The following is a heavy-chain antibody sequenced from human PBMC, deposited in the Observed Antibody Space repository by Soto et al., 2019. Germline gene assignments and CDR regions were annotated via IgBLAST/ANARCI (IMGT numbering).Heavy chain of an antibody. J-gene: IGHJ4*02. CDR3: ARRDSGGFYRYFDS. CDR2: TGSGTGPG. Sequence: QVQLVQSGAEVKKPGSSVKVSCKASGGTFSTNPISRVRQAPGQGLEWMGGTGSGTGPGNHAQKFQGRLTITVDKSTSTVYMELSSLSSEDTAVYYCARRDSGGFYRYFDSWGQGTLVTVSS. D-gene: IGHD2-15*01. CDR1: GGTFSTNP. V-gene: IGHV1-69*06.